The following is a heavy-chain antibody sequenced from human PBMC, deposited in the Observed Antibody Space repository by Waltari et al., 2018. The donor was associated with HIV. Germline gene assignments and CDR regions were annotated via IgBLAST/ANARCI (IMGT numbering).Heavy chain of an antibody. CDR1: GSHFRLYG. CDR2: ISGSGGKT. V-gene: IGHV3-23*01. J-gene: IGHJ6*02. D-gene: IGHD1-1*01. Sequence: EVQLLESEGGLVQPGGSLSLSCVASGSHFRLYGMSWVRQAPGKGLEWVSGISGSGGKTNYADSVKGRFTISRDNSKNTLYLQMNSLRAEDTAIFYCAIQRNPLNNFYYGMDVWGQGTTVTVSS. CDR3: AIQRNPLNNFYYGMDV.